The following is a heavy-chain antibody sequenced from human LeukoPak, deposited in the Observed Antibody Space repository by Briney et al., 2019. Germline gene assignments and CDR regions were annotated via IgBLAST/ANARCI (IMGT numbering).Heavy chain of an antibody. CDR1: GGSFSGYY. D-gene: IGHD6-6*01. CDR2: INHSGST. J-gene: IGHJ3*02. V-gene: IGHV4-34*01. Sequence: SETLSLTCAVYGGSFSGYYWSWIRQPPGKGLEWIGEINHSGSTNYNPSLKSRVTISVDTSKNQFSLKLSSVTAADTAVHYCARGVRAFDIWGQGTMVTVSS. CDR3: ARGVRAFDI.